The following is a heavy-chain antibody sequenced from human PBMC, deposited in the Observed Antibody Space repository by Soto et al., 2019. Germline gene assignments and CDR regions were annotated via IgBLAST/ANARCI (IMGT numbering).Heavy chain of an antibody. CDR3: ARDEMSTLTYFDY. V-gene: IGHV3-48*02. Sequence: GESLKISCAASGFTFSSYSMTWVRQAPGKGLEWVSYISSSSSTIYYADSVKGRFTISRDNAKNSLYLQMNSLRDEDTAVYYCARDEMSTLTYFDYWGQGTLVTVSS. CDR1: GFTFSSYS. CDR2: ISSSSSTI. D-gene: IGHD1-1*01. J-gene: IGHJ4*02.